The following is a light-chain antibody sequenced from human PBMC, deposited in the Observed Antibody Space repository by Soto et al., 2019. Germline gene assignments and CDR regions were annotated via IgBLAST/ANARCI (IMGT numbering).Light chain of an antibody. CDR2: DAS. CDR3: QQRSNWPPNT. CDR1: QSVSSY. Sequence: EIVLTQSPATLSLSPGERATLSCRASQSVSSYLAWYQQKPGQAPRLLIYDASNRATGIPARFSGSWSGTDFTLTISSLEPEDVAVYYCQQRSNWPPNTFGQGTKLEIK. J-gene: IGKJ2*01. V-gene: IGKV3-11*01.